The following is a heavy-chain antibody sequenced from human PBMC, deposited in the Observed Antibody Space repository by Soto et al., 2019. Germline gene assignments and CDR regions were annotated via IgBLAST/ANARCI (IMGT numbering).Heavy chain of an antibody. J-gene: IGHJ3*01. V-gene: IGHV3-23*01. D-gene: IGHD3-16*02. Sequence: EVQLMESGGGLVQPGGSLRLSCAGSGFTLSMSAVSWVRQAPGKGLEWVSYISDSGDRTYYADSVKGRFTISRDRSKNTVSLQMNTRRAEDTALYYCAKDRGIIVKAGDAFDVWGQGTMVTVSS. CDR3: AKDRGIIVKAGDAFDV. CDR1: GFTLSMSA. CDR2: ISDSGDRT.